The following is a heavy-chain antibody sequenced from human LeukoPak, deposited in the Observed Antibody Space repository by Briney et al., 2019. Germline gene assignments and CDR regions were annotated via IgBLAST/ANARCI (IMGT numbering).Heavy chain of an antibody. Sequence: ASVKVSCKASGYTFTSYGISWVRQAPGQGLEWMGWISAYNGNTNYAQKLQGRVTMTTDTSTSTAYMELRSLRSDDTAVYYCARPEYSSGWYDWFDPWGQGTLVTVSS. CDR1: GYTFTSYG. D-gene: IGHD6-19*01. CDR3: ARPEYSSGWYDWFDP. J-gene: IGHJ5*02. V-gene: IGHV1-18*01. CDR2: ISAYNGNT.